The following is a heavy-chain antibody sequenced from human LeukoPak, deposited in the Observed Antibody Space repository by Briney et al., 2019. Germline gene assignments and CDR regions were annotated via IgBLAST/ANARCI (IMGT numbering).Heavy chain of an antibody. J-gene: IGHJ6*03. CDR2: IYSSGST. CDR3: AMAGNGGGNYYYYYMDV. D-gene: IGHD6-19*01. CDR1: GASINSGSNY. V-gene: IGHV4-39*07. Sequence: SETLSLTCRVSGASINSGSNYWGWIRQPPGKTLEWIGSIYSSGSTYYNPSLKSRVIIMIDTPKNHFSLTLSSVTAADTAVYYCAMAGNGGGNYYYYYMDVWGKGTTVTVSS.